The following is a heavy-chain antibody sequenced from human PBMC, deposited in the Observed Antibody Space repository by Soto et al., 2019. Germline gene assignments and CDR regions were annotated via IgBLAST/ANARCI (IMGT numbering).Heavy chain of an antibody. CDR2: INPNSGGT. D-gene: IGHD6-19*01. CDR1: GYTFTGYY. CDR3: ARDLRLSSSGCYGYYYYGMDV. J-gene: IGHJ6*02. V-gene: IGHV1-2*02. Sequence: ASVKVSCKASGYTFTGYYMHWVRQAPGQGLEWMGWINPNSGGTNYAQKFQGRVTMTRDTSISTAYMELSRLRSDDTAVYYCARDLRLSSSGCYGYYYYGMDVWGQGTKVTVSS.